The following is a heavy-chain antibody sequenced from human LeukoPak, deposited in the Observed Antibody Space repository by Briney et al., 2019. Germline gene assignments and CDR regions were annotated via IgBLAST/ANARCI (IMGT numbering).Heavy chain of an antibody. V-gene: IGHV3-30*04. J-gene: IGHJ4*02. CDR1: GFTFSSYA. D-gene: IGHD6-19*01. CDR3: ARDLDIAVAGTLFDY. Sequence: GGSLRLSCAASGFTFSSYAMHWVRQAPGKGLEWVAVISYDGINKYYADSVKGRFTISRDNFKNTLYLQMNSLRAEDTAVYYCARDLDIAVAGTLFDYWGQGTLVTVSS. CDR2: ISYDGINK.